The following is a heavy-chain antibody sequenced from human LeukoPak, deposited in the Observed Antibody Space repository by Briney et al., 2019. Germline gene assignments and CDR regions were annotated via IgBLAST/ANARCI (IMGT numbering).Heavy chain of an antibody. V-gene: IGHV4-59*11. CDR3: GFDI. CDR1: DDSFSSHY. CDR2: ISYIGST. Sequence: SETLSLTCAVSDDSFSSHYWTWIRQPPGKGLEWIGYISYIGSTNYNPSLKSRVTLSIDTSRNQFSLKLTSDCARDLGTVTKGFDIWGQGTMVSVSS. J-gene: IGHJ3*02. D-gene: IGHD4-17*01.